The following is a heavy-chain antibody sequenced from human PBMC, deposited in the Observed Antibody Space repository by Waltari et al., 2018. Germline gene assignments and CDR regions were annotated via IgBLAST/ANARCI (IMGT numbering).Heavy chain of an antibody. CDR3: VRDLGGSGNSWFDA. Sequence: QVQLQESGPGLARPSETLSLTCDVSSYSIRSGYFWGWVRQPPGKGLQGIGSISHSATTYYNPSLKSRVTMSVDTSKNQFALKVTSVTAADTAIYYCVRDLGGSGNSWFDAWGQGTLVIVSS. V-gene: IGHV4-38-2*02. CDR2: ISHSATT. CDR1: SYSIRSGYF. J-gene: IGHJ5*02. D-gene: IGHD3-10*01.